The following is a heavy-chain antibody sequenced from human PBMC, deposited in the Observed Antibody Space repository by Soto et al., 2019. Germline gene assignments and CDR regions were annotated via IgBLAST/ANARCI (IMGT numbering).Heavy chain of an antibody. CDR1: GGSFSGYY. D-gene: IGHD5-18*01. Sequence: PSETLSLICAVYGGSFSGYYWSWIRQPPGKGLEWIGEINHSGSTNYNPSLKSRVTISVDTSKNQFSLKLSSVTAADTAVYYCASAPHTGYSYGYVFSYYYYGMDVWGQGTTVTVSS. CDR2: INHSGST. CDR3: ASAPHTGYSYGYVFSYYYYGMDV. J-gene: IGHJ6*02. V-gene: IGHV4-34*01.